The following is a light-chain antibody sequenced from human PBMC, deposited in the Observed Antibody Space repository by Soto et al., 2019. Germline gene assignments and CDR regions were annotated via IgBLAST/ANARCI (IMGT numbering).Light chain of an antibody. V-gene: IGKV3-11*01. CDR3: QQRSNWPPIT. Sequence: EIVMTQSPATLSVSPGGRATLSCRASQSVSSYLAWYQQKPGQAPRLLIHDASNRATGIPARFSGSGSGTDFTLTISSLEPEDFAVYYCQQRSNWPPITFGQGTRLEIK. CDR1: QSVSSY. J-gene: IGKJ5*01. CDR2: DAS.